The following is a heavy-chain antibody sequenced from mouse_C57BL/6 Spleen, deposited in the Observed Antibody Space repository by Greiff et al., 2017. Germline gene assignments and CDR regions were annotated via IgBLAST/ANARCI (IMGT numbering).Heavy chain of an antibody. V-gene: IGHV3-6*01. CDR3: ASGYGSPFDY. CDR2: ISYDGSN. CDR1: GYSITSGYC. D-gene: IGHD1-1*01. J-gene: IGHJ2*01. Sequence: ESGPGLVKPSQSLSLTCSVTGYSITSGYCWNWIRQFPGNKLEWMGYISYDGSNNYNPSLKNRISITRDTSKNQFFLKLNSVTTEDTATYYCASGYGSPFDYWGQGTTLTVSS.